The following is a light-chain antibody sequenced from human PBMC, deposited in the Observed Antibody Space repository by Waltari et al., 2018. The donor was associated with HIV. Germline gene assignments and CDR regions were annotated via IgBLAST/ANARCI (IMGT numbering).Light chain of an antibody. CDR3: QQYFSNPRT. V-gene: IGKV4-1*01. CDR2: WAS. J-gene: IGKJ1*01. CDR1: KSVLHSSNRNNY. Sequence: DIVMTQFPDSLVVSLGERATINCKYSKSVLHSSNRNNYLAWYQQKPGQPPKLLIYWASSRGSGVPDRFSGSGSGTDFTLTISSLQAEDVAVYYCQQYFSNPRTFGQGTKVEIK.